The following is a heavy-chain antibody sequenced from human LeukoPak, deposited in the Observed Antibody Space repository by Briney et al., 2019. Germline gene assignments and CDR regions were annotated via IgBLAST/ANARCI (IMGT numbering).Heavy chain of an antibody. Sequence: PSETLSLTCTVSGYSISSGNYWGWIRQSPGKGLEWIGTIYHSGSTYYNPSLKGRVTISVDTSKNQFSLNLSSVTAADTAMYYCARDLAAPGTYYFMDVWGKGTTVTVSS. CDR1: GYSISSGNY. V-gene: IGHV4-38-2*02. CDR2: IYHSGST. D-gene: IGHD6-13*01. CDR3: ARDLAAPGTYYFMDV. J-gene: IGHJ6*03.